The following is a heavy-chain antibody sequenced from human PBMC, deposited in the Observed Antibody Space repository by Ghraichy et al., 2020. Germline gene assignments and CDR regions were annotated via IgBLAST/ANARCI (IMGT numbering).Heavy chain of an antibody. D-gene: IGHD2-2*03. CDR3: ARVDYGMDV. CDR2: IYYSGST. Sequence: SETLSLTCTVSGGSISSYYWSWIRQPPGKGLEWIGYIYYSGSTNYNPSLKSRVTISVDTSKNQFSLRLSSVTAADTAVYYCARVDYGMDVWGQGTTVTVSS. CDR1: GGSISSYY. J-gene: IGHJ6*02. V-gene: IGHV4-59*01.